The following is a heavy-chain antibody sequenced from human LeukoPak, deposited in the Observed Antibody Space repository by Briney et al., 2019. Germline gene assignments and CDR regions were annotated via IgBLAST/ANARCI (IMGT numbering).Heavy chain of an antibody. CDR1: GFTVSNFD. Sequence: TGGSLRLPCAVSGFTVSNFDMYWVRQGTGRGLEWVSTIAAGGGTRYPDSMRGRFTVSRENAKNSLYLHVNSLRAGDTAVYYCAREHCDGGNCYGWRYLDVWGKGTTVTASS. CDR2: IAAGGGT. CDR3: AREHCDGGNCYGWRYLDV. D-gene: IGHD2-15*01. J-gene: IGHJ6*03. V-gene: IGHV3-13*01.